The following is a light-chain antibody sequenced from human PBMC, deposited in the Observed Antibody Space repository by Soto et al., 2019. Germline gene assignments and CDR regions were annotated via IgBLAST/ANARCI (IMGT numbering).Light chain of an antibody. J-gene: IGKJ4*01. V-gene: IGKV3-11*01. Sequence: EIVLTQSPATLSLSPGERATLSCRASQSVSSYLACYQHKPGQAPRLLIYDAFNRATGIPARFSGSGYGTDFTLTISTLEPKDFAVYYCHQRSNWPPITFGGGAKVEIQ. CDR3: HQRSNWPPIT. CDR1: QSVSSY. CDR2: DAF.